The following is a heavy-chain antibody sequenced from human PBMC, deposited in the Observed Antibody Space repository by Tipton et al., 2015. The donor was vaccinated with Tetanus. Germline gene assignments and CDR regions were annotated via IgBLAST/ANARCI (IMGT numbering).Heavy chain of an antibody. D-gene: IGHD1-26*01. CDR3: ARGEESYYGMDV. Sequence: TLSLTCTVSGGSISSYYWSWIRQPPGKGLEWIGYIYYSGSTNYNPSLKSRVTISVDTSKNQFSLKLSSVTAADTAVYYCARGEESYYGMDVWGQGTTVTVSS. CDR1: GGSISSYY. J-gene: IGHJ6*02. V-gene: IGHV4-59*01. CDR2: IYYSGST.